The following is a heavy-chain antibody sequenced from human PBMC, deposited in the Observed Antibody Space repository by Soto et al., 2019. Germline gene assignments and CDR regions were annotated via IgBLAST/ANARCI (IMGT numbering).Heavy chain of an antibody. CDR1: GGSFSDYY. CDR3: ARGRSYYGSGSYYFRFDP. J-gene: IGHJ5*02. CDR2: INHSDST. Sequence: VSLTCAVYGGSFSDYYWSWIRQPPGKGLEWIGEINHSDSTNYNPSLRSRVTISVDTSKNQFSLKLSSVTAADTAVYYCARGRSYYGSGSYYFRFDPWGQGTLVTVSS. D-gene: IGHD3-10*01. V-gene: IGHV4-34*01.